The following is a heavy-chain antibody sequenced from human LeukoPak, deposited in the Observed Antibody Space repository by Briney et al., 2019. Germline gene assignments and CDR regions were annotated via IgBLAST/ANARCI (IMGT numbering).Heavy chain of an antibody. D-gene: IGHD3-22*01. Sequence: GGSLRLSCAASGFTFSNHWMHWVRQAPGKGLMWVSRINRGGSRTDYADSVKGRFIISRDDAKNTLYLQLNSLRAEDTAMYFCAREWVGGYFSYGMDVWGQGTTVTVSS. CDR2: INRGGSRT. J-gene: IGHJ6*02. CDR1: GFTFSNHW. CDR3: AREWVGGYFSYGMDV. V-gene: IGHV3-74*01.